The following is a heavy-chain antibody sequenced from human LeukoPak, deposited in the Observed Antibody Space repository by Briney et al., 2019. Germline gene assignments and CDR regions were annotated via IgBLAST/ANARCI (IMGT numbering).Heavy chain of an antibody. CDR2: IYSGGST. V-gene: IGHV3-66*04. CDR3: ARQLGGWYNY. CDR1: GFTFSSYA. Sequence: GGSLRLSCAASGFTFSSYAMSWVRQAPGKGLEWVSVIYSGGSTYYADSVKGRFTISRDNSKNTLYLQMNSLRAEDTAVYYCARQLGGWYNYWGQGTLVTVSS. D-gene: IGHD6-19*01. J-gene: IGHJ4*02.